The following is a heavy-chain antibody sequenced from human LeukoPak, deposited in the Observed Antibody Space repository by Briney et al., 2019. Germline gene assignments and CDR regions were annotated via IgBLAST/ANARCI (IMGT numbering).Heavy chain of an antibody. CDR2: IYYSGTT. J-gene: IGHJ4*02. V-gene: IGHV4-59*01. CDR1: GGSISSYY. CDR3: ARGYSSSSYYFEY. D-gene: IGHD6-6*01. Sequence: SETLSLTRTVSGGSISSYYWTWIRQPPGKELEWIGYIYYSGTTNYNPSFDKSRVTISLDTSKNQFSLKLSSVTAADTALYYCARGYSSSSYYFEYWGQGALVTVSS.